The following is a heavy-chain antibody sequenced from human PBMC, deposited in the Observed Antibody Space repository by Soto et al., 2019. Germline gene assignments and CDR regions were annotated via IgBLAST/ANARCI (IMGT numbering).Heavy chain of an antibody. Sequence: GGSLRLSCAASGFTFSSYSMNWVRQAPGKGLEWVSYISSSSSYIYYADSVKGRFTISRDNAKNSLYLQMNNLRAEDMSVYYCARPDCSGTGCHLIKHWGQGTLVTVSS. CDR2: ISSSSSYI. CDR1: GFTFSSYS. J-gene: IGHJ1*01. D-gene: IGHD2-2*01. CDR3: ARPDCSGTGCHLIKH. V-gene: IGHV3-21*05.